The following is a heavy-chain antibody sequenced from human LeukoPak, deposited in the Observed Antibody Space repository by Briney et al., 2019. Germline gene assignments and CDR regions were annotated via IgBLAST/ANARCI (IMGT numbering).Heavy chain of an antibody. Sequence: SETLSLTCTVSGGSISSYYWSWIRQPSGKGLEWIGYIYYSGSTNYNPSLKSRVTISVDTSKNQFSLKLSSATAADTAVYYCAREGCSSTSCYPYYYYYMDVWGKGTTVTVSS. V-gene: IGHV4-59*01. J-gene: IGHJ6*03. CDR2: IYYSGST. CDR1: GGSISSYY. D-gene: IGHD2-2*01. CDR3: AREGCSSTSCYPYYYYYMDV.